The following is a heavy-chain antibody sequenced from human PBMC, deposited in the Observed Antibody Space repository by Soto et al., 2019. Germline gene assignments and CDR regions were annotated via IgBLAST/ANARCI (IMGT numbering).Heavy chain of an antibody. CDR2: IWYDGSNK. CDR1: GFTFSSYG. V-gene: IGHV3-33*01. J-gene: IGHJ4*02. Sequence: QVQLVESGGGVVQPGRSLRLSCAASGFTFSSYGMHWVRQAPGKGLEWVAVIWYDGSNKYYADSVKGRFTISRDNSKNTLYLQMNSLRAEDTAVYYCAREERGYCSGGSFYYFDSCGQGTLVTVSS. D-gene: IGHD2-15*01. CDR3: AREERGYCSGGSFYYFDS.